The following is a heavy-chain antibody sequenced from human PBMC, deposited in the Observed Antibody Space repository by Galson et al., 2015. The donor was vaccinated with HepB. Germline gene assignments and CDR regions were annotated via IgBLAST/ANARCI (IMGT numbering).Heavy chain of an antibody. J-gene: IGHJ6*02. V-gene: IGHV3-66*02. CDR3: ARILYNWNLNYYYGMDV. CDR2: REPGWRP. Sequence: SLRLSCAASGFTVSSDYMNWVRQAPGKGLKGISVREPGWRPYYAHTVKERFTLSRDNSMNTVYLPMNSLRPEDTAVYYCARILYNWNLNYYYGMDVWGQGTTVTVSS. D-gene: IGHD1-20*01. CDR1: GFTVSSDY.